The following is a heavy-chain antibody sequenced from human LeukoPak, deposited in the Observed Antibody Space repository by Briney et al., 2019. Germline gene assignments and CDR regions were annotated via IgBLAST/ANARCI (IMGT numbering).Heavy chain of an antibody. V-gene: IGHV1-8*01. D-gene: IGHD6-13*01. J-gene: IGHJ6*03. CDR3: ARGVSSSWYEDYYYYMDV. CDR2: MNPNSGNT. CDR1: GGTFSNYA. Sequence: ASVKVSCKASGGTFSNYAISWVRQATGQGLEWMGWMNPNSGNTGYAQKFQGRVTITRNTSISTAYMELSSLRSEDTAVYYCARGVSSSWYEDYYYYMDVWGKGTTVTVSS.